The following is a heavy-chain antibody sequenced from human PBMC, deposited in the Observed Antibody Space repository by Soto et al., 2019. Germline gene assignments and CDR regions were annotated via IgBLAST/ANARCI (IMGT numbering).Heavy chain of an antibody. Sequence: PSETLSLTCTVSGGSISTYYWSWIRQPPGKGPEWIGYIFYSGSTNYNPSLKSRVTISVDTSKNQFSLKLSSVTAADTAVYYCARHRGDSDAFDIWGQGTMVTVSS. D-gene: IGHD4-17*01. V-gene: IGHV4-59*08. CDR2: IFYSGST. CDR1: GGSISTYY. J-gene: IGHJ3*02. CDR3: ARHRGDSDAFDI.